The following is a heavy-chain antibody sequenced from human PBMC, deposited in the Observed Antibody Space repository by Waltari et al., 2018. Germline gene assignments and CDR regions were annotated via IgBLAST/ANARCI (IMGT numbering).Heavy chain of an antibody. CDR1: GFTFSSYA. CDR2: IRGRGGSP. J-gene: IGHJ6*02. Sequence: EVQLLESGGGLVQPGGSLRLSCAASGFTFSSYAMSWFRQAPGKGLEWVSAIRGRGGSPYYADSGKGRCNISRDNSKNTLYLQMNSLRAEDTAVYYCAKKLRIAVAGTHYGMDVWGQGTTVTVSS. V-gene: IGHV3-23*01. D-gene: IGHD6-19*01. CDR3: AKKLRIAVAGTHYGMDV.